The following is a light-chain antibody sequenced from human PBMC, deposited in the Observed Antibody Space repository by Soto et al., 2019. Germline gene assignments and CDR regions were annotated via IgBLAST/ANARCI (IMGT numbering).Light chain of an antibody. CDR1: QDITNF. J-gene: IGKJ2*03. CDR2: DAS. CDR3: QQFDDVPYS. V-gene: IGKV1-33*01. Sequence: DIQMTQSPSSLSASVGDRVTITCQASQDITNFLNWYQQKPGKAPKLLIYDASSLQXGVPXRFXXXXXXXXXXXXXXXLQPEDIATYYCQQFDDVPYSFGQGTKVAIK.